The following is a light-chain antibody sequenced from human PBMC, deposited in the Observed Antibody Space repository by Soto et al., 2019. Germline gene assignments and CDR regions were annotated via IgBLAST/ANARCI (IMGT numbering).Light chain of an antibody. V-gene: IGKV1-5*01. CDR1: QSISSY. J-gene: IGKJ1*01. CDR3: QQYNSYSGGT. CDR2: DAS. Sequence: DIQMTQSPSSLSASVGDRVTITCRASQSISSYLNWYQQKPGKAPKLLIYDASSLESGVPSRFSGSGSGTEFTLTISSLQPDDFATYYCQQYNSYSGGTFGQGTKVDIK.